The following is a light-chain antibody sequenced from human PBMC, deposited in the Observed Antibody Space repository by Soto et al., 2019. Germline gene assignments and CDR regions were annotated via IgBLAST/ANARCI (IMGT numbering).Light chain of an antibody. J-gene: IGKJ1*01. CDR3: QQYGSSPWT. CDR1: QIVSSN. Sequence: EIVLRQSTATLSVSPGERATLSCRASQIVSSNLAWYQQKPGQAPRLLIYGASSRATGIPDRFSGSGSGTDFTLTISRLEPEDFAVYYCQQYGSSPWTFGQGTKVDVK. V-gene: IGKV3-20*01. CDR2: GAS.